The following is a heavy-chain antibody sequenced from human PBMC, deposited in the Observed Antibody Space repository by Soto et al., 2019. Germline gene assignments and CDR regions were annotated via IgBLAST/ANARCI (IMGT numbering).Heavy chain of an antibody. Sequence: EVQLVESGGGLVKAGGSLRLFCTASGFTFRNYNMNWVRQAPGKGLEWVSSISTGGAYMFYADSVKGRFTISRDNAKNSLFLQIDSPGAEDPDVYYCARDIASPGGDYFDSWDQGTLVTVSS. CDR1: GFTFRNYN. CDR2: ISTGGAYM. D-gene: IGHD2-21*01. J-gene: IGHJ4*02. V-gene: IGHV3-21*06. CDR3: ARDIASPGGDYFDS.